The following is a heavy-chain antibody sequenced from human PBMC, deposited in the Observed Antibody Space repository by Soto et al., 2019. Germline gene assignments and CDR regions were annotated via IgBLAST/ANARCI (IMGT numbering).Heavy chain of an antibody. D-gene: IGHD6-19*01. CDR2: ISAYNGNT. CDR3: AREDGSGWFDP. J-gene: IGHJ5*02. CDR1: GYTFTSYG. Sequence: QVQLVQSGAEVKKPGASVKVSCKASGYTFTSYGISWVRQAPGQGLEWMGWISAYNGNTNYAQKLQGRVTMTTDTPTSTADMKQRSLRSDDTAVYYCAREDGSGWFDPWGQGTLFTVSS. V-gene: IGHV1-18*01.